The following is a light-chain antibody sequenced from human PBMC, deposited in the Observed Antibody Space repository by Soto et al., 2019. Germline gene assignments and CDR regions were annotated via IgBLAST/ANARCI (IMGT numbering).Light chain of an antibody. V-gene: IGLV8-61*01. CDR2: NTN. Sequence: QAVVTQEPSFSVSPGGTVTLTCGLTSGSVSTSYYPSWYQQTPGQAPRTLIYNTNTRTSGVPARFSGSILGNKAALTITGAQEDDDSDDYCRLHVGSGISVFGGGTKLTVL. CDR1: SGSVSTSYY. J-gene: IGLJ2*01. CDR3: RLHVGSGISV.